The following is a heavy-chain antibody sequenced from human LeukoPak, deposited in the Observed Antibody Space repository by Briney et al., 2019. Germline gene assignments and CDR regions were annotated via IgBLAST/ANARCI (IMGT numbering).Heavy chain of an antibody. Sequence: LRLSCAASGFTFSDYYMSWIRQPPGKGLEWIGEINHSGSTNYNPSLKSRVTISVDTSKNQFSLKLSSVTAADTAVYYCARGSRGRGYSYGTSRTAFDIWGQGTMVTVSS. V-gene: IGHV4-34*01. D-gene: IGHD5-18*01. CDR1: GFTFSDYY. J-gene: IGHJ3*02. CDR2: INHSGST. CDR3: ARGSRGRGYSYGTSRTAFDI.